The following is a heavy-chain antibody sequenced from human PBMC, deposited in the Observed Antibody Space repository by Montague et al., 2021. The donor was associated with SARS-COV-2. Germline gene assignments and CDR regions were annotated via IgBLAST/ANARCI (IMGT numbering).Heavy chain of an antibody. V-gene: IGHV4-39*01. CDR3: ATQEDPSGWIPGPFDF. CDR2: IYYRGST. Sequence: SETLSLTCTVSGGSISSSSYYWAWIRQPPGKGLEWIGSIYYRGSTYYNPSLKSRVFISVDPSKNQLSLTLTSVTAADTAVYYCATQEDPSGWIPGPFDFWGQGTLLSVSS. D-gene: IGHD6-19*01. CDR1: GGSISSSSYY. J-gene: IGHJ4*02.